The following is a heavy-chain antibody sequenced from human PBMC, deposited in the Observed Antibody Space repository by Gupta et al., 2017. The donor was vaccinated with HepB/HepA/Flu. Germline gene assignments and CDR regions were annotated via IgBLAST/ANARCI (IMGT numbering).Heavy chain of an antibody. CDR1: GNSFTNYW. D-gene: IGHD2/OR15-2a*01. Sequence: VQLVQSGAEVKKPGESLKISCKGSGNSFTNYWIGWVRQKPGKGLEWMGIIYPGDSDTRYSPSFEGQVSISADKSITTVYLQWRSLKASDTAMYYCARLIDWVFDYWGQGTLVTVSS. V-gene: IGHV5-51*01. CDR3: ARLIDWVFDY. J-gene: IGHJ4*02. CDR2: IYPGDSDT.